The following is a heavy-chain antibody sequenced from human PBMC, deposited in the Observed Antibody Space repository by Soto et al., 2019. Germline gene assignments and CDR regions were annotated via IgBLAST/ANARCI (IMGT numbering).Heavy chain of an antibody. J-gene: IGHJ4*02. V-gene: IGHV4-31*03. CDR3: ARRAKYSSSWYFDY. CDR1: GGSISSGGYY. Sequence: QVQLQESGPGLVTPSQTLSLTCTVSGGSISSGGYYWSWIRQHPGKGLEWLGYIYYSGSTYYNPSLKSRVNIAVDPSKNQFSLKLSSVTAADTSVYYCARRAKYSSSWYFDYCGQGTLVTVSS. CDR2: IYYSGST. D-gene: IGHD6-13*01.